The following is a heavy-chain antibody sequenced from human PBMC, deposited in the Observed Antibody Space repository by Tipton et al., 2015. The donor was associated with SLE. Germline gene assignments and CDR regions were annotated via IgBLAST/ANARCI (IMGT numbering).Heavy chain of an antibody. V-gene: IGHV1-18*01. Sequence: QVQLVQSGAEVKKPGSSVKVSCKASGYTFTSYGISWVRQAPGQGLEWMGWISAYNGNTNYAQKLQGRVTMTTDTSTSTAYMELRSLRSDDTAVYYCARGYYDFWSGYPNWFDPWGQGTLVTVSS. J-gene: IGHJ5*02. CDR3: ARGYYDFWSGYPNWFDP. CDR1: GYTFTSYG. D-gene: IGHD3-3*01. CDR2: ISAYNGNT.